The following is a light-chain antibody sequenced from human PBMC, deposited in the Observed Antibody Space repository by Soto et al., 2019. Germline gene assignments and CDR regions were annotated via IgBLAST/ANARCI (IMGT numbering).Light chain of an antibody. V-gene: IGKV3-20*01. CDR3: QQYNSYQYT. CDR1: QTVNSDY. CDR2: AAS. J-gene: IGKJ2*01. Sequence: EIVLTQSPGTLSLSPGERATLSCRASQTVNSDYLTWYQQKPGQAPRLLIYAASSGATGIPDRFSGSGSETDFTLTINRLEPEDFATYYCQQYNSYQYTFGQGTKLEIK.